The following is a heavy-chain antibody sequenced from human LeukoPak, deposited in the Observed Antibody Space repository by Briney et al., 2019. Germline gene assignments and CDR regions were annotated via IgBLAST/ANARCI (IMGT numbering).Heavy chain of an antibody. J-gene: IGHJ4*02. CDR2: ISSSSSYI. Sequence: GGSLRLSCAASGSTFSSYSMNWVRQAPGKGLEWVSSISSSSSYIYYADSVKGRFTISRDNAKNSLYLQMNGLRAEDTAVYYCARGPYQLLPFDYWGQGTLVTVSS. CDR3: ARGPYQLLPFDY. V-gene: IGHV3-21*01. D-gene: IGHD2-2*01. CDR1: GSTFSSYS.